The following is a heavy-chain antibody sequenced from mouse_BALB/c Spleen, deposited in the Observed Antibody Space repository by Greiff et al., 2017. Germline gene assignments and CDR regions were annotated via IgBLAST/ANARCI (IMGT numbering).Heavy chain of an antibody. J-gene: IGHJ3*01. CDR1: GFNIKDTY. CDR2: IDPANGNT. Sequence: EVQLQQSGAELVKPGASVKLSCTASGFNIKDTYMHWVKQRPEQGLEWIGRIDPANGNTKYDPKFQGKATITADTSSNTAYLQLSSLTSEDTAVYYCAMVYGNHLGFAYWGQGTLVTVSA. V-gene: IGHV14-3*02. D-gene: IGHD2-1*01. CDR3: AMVYGNHLGFAY.